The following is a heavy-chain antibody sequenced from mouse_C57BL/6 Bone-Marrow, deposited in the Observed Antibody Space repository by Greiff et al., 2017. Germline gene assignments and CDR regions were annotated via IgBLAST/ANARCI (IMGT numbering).Heavy chain of an antibody. CDR3: ARKGQRGPGPCAY. J-gene: IGHJ3*01. CDR1: GYTFTSYW. CDR2: IYPGSGST. Sequence: QVQLQQSGAELVKPWASVKMSCKASGYTFTSYWITWVKQRPGQGLEWIGDIYPGSGSTNYNEQFKSKATLTVDTSSSTAYMQLSSLTSEDSAVYYCARKGQRGPGPCAYWGQGTLVTVSA. V-gene: IGHV1-55*01. D-gene: IGHD3-3*01.